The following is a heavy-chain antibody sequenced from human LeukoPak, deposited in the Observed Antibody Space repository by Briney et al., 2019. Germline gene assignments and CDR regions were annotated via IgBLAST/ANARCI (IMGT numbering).Heavy chain of an antibody. CDR2: IYTSGST. J-gene: IGHJ4*02. CDR3: ARLVCTSANCYAPSHLDY. Sequence: SETLSLTCTVSGGSISSYCWSWIRQPAGKGLEWIGRIYTSGSTNYNPSLKSRVTMSVDTSKNQFSLKLSSMTAADTAVYYCARLVCTSANCYAPSHLDYWGQGILVTVSS. V-gene: IGHV4-4*07. CDR1: GGSISSYC. D-gene: IGHD2-2*01.